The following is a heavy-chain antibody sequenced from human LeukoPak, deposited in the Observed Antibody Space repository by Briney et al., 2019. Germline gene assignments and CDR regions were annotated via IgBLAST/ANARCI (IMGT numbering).Heavy chain of an antibody. CDR1: GGSISSSSYY. D-gene: IGHD3-22*01. V-gene: IGHV4-39*01. CDR2: IYYSGST. Sequence: SETLSLTCTVSGGSISSSSYYWGWIRQPPGKGLEWIGSIYYSGSTYYNPSLKSRVTISVDTSKNQFSLKLSSVTAADTAVYYCARLVVVPAGSWFDPRGQGTLVTVSS. CDR3: ARLVVVPAGSWFDP. J-gene: IGHJ5*02.